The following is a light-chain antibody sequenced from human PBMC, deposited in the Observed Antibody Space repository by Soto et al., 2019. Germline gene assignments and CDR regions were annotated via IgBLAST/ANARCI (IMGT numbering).Light chain of an antibody. Sequence: DIQMTQSPSTLSASIGDRVTITCRASQSINNWLAWYQQRPGKAPKLLIYDASSLESGVPSRFSGSGSGTEFTLTISSLQPDDFETYSCQQYNTYSPTWTFGQGTKV. CDR2: DAS. CDR3: QQYNTYSPTWT. J-gene: IGKJ1*01. CDR1: QSINNW. V-gene: IGKV1-5*01.